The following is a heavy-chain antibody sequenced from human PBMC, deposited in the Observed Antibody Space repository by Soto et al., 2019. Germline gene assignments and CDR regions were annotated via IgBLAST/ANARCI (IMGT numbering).Heavy chain of an antibody. J-gene: IGHJ5*02. CDR3: ARDRQQLNWFDP. D-gene: IGHD6-13*01. CDR2: INAGNGNT. Sequence: QVQLVQSGAEEKKPGASVKVSCKASGYTFTSYAMHWVRQAPGQRLEWMGWINAGNGNTKYSQKFQGRVTITRDTSASTAYMELSSLRSEDTAVYYSARDRQQLNWFDPWGQGTLVTVSS. V-gene: IGHV1-3*05. CDR1: GYTFTSYA.